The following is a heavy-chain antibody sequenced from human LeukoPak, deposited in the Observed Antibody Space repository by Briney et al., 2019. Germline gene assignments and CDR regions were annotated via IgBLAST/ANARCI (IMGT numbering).Heavy chain of an antibody. Sequence: AETLSHTCTVSGGSISSSSYYWGWIRQPPGKGLEWIGSIQYSGSTYYNPSLKSRVTISVDTSKNQFSLKLSSVTAADTAVYYCARLVYSHYVDYWGQGTLVPVSS. CDR1: GGSISSSSYY. J-gene: IGHJ4*02. D-gene: IGHD4-11*01. V-gene: IGHV4-39*01. CDR3: ARLVYSHYVDY. CDR2: IQYSGST.